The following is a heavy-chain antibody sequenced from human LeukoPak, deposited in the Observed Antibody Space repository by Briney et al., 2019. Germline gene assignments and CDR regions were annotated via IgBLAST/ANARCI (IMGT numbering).Heavy chain of an antibody. CDR2: LTGDGDYT. J-gene: IGHJ6*02. D-gene: IGHD3-22*01. CDR1: GFTFDNYV. V-gene: IGHV3-43*02. Sequence: PGGSLRLSCEASGFTFDNYVMQWVRQAPGKGLEWVALLTGDGDYTYYADSVKGRFTISRDDIKNSLYLEMNSLRSEDTGFYYCAKDSTYYYDPSGYYYAGRDYNYGMDVWGQGTTVTVSS. CDR3: AKDSTYYYDPSGYYYAGRDYNYGMDV.